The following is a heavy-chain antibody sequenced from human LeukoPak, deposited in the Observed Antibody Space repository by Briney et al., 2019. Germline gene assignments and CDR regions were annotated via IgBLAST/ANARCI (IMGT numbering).Heavy chain of an antibody. J-gene: IGHJ4*02. CDR2: ISYSGST. CDR3: ARDRYSYGF. CDR1: GGSTSSYY. D-gene: IGHD5-18*01. V-gene: IGHV4-59*01. Sequence: SETLSLTCTVSGGSTSSYYWSWIRQPPGKGLEWIGFISYSGSTYHNPSLKSRVTMSVDTSKNQFSLNLRSVTAADTAVYYCARDRYSYGFWGQGILVTVSS.